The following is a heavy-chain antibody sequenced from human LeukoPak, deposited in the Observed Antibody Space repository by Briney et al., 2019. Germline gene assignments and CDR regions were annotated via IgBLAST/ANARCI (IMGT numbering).Heavy chain of an antibody. Sequence: GASVKVSCKASGYTFTGYYMHWVRQAPGQGLEWMGWINPNSGGTNYAQKFQGRVTMTRDTSISTAYMELSRLRSDDTAVYYCATDYGGNSVRSWGGVYWSQGTLVTVSS. V-gene: IGHV1-2*02. D-gene: IGHD4-23*01. CDR3: ATDYGGNSVRSWGGVY. CDR1: GYTFTGYY. CDR2: INPNSGGT. J-gene: IGHJ4*02.